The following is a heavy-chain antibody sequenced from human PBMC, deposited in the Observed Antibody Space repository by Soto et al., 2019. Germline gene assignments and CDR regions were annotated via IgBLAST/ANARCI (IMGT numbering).Heavy chain of an antibody. Sequence: EVQLVESGGGLVKPGGSLRLSCAASGFTFSSYSMNWVRQAPGKGLEWVSSISSSSSYIYYADSVKGRFTISRDNATNSLYLQMNSLRAEDTAVYYCASHPRDSSGYWYYFDYWGQGTLVTVSS. J-gene: IGHJ4*02. D-gene: IGHD3-22*01. CDR2: ISSSSSYI. CDR3: ASHPRDSSGYWYYFDY. CDR1: GFTFSSYS. V-gene: IGHV3-21*01.